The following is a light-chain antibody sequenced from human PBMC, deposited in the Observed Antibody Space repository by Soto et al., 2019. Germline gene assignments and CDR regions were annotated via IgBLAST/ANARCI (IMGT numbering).Light chain of an antibody. J-gene: IGKJ1*01. CDR2: TSS. Sequence: DIQMTQSPSSLSASVGDRVTITCRASQSISTYLNWYQQKPGKAPNLLIYTSSNLQPGVPSRFSGSGSGTDFTRAISSLQPEDFATYYCQQSFSSPRTFGQGTKVEI. CDR3: QQSFSSPRT. CDR1: QSISTY. V-gene: IGKV1-39*01.